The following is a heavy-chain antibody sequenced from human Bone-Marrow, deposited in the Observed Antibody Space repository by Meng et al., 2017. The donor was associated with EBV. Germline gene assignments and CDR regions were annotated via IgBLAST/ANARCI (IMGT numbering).Heavy chain of an antibody. V-gene: IGHV1-69*01. CDR3: ASESGRGYTPDY. CDR1: VGPFRNYA. D-gene: IGHD3-10*01. J-gene: IGHJ4*02. Sequence: QVELVQSAAEVKKTGSSVQGSCKTSVGPFRNYAISWVRLAPGQGLEWLGGFLPTLGAPNYAQKFHGRVSITADESTSTHYMDLSSLRSEDTAMYYCASESGRGYTPDYWGQGTLVTVSS. CDR2: FLPTLGAP.